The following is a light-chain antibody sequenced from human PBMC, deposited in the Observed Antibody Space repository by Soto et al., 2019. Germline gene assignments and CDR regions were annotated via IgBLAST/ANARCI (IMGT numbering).Light chain of an antibody. CDR2: GNS. J-gene: IGLJ2*01. V-gene: IGLV1-40*01. Sequence: QSVLTQPPSVSGAPGQRVTISCTGSSSNIGTGYDVHWYQQLPGTAPKLLIYGNSNRPSGVPDRCSGSKSGASASRAITGLQAEDEADYYCQSYDSNLSVVFGGGTKLTVL. CDR1: SSNIGTGYD. CDR3: QSYDSNLSVV.